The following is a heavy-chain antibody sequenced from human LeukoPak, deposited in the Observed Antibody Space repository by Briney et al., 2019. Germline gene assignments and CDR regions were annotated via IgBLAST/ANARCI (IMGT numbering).Heavy chain of an antibody. V-gene: IGHV4-59*01. J-gene: IGHJ4*02. CDR1: GGSISSYY. CDR3: ARGSGYDFDY. CDR2: IYYSGST. D-gene: IGHD5-12*01. Sequence: KSLETLSLTCTVSGGSISSYYWSWIRQPPGKGLEWIGYIYYSGSTNYNPSLKSRVTISVDTSKNQFSLKLSSVTAADTAAYYCARGSGYDFDYWGQGTLVTVSS.